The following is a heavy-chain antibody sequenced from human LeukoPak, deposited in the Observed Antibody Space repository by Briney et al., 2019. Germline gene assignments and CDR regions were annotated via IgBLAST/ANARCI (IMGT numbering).Heavy chain of an antibody. CDR2: IKQDGSEK. V-gene: IGHV3-7*01. Sequence: GGSLRLSCAASGFTFSNYWMIWVRQAPGKGLEWVANIKQDGSEKHYVDSVKGRFTISRDNAKNSLFLQMNSLRVEDTAVYYCARVKQQLVRLLGRDTTYYYYYYMDVWGKGTTVTVSS. D-gene: IGHD6-13*01. CDR3: ARVKQQLVRLLGRDTTYYYYYYMDV. J-gene: IGHJ6*03. CDR1: GFTFSNYW.